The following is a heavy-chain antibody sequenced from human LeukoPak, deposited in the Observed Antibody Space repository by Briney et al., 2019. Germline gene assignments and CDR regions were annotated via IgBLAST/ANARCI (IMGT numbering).Heavy chain of an antibody. V-gene: IGHV4-34*09. J-gene: IGHJ4*02. D-gene: IGHD3-22*01. CDR3: ARDRQDYYDSSVYYFDY. Sequence: PSETLSLTCAVYGGSFRGYYWSWIRQPPGKGLEWIGEINHSGSTNYNPSLKSRVIISVDKSQNQFSLELSSVTAADTAICYCARDRQDYYDSSVYYFDYWGQGTLVTVSS. CDR2: INHSGST. CDR1: GGSFRGYY.